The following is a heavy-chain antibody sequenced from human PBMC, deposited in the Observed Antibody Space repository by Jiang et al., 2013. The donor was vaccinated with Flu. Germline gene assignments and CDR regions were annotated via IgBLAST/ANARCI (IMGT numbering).Heavy chain of an antibody. CDR3: ARGLRPRGGYYASAGGKYGMDV. D-gene: IGHD3-3*01. CDR1: GGSISSGGYY. CDR2: IYYSGST. Sequence: GLVKPSQTLSLTCTVSGGSISSGGYYWSWIRQHPGKGLEWIGYIYYSGSTYYNPSLKSLVTISVDTSKNQFSLKLSSVTAADTAVYYCARGLRPRGGYYASAGGKYGMDVWGKGTTVTVSS. V-gene: IGHV4-31*01. J-gene: IGHJ6*04.